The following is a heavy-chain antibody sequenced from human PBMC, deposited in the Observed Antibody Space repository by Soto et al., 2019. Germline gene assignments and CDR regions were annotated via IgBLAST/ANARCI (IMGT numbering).Heavy chain of an antibody. V-gene: IGHV3-21*01. CDR3: AREYTAWPLAFGLDV. CDR1: GFTFSAYS. D-gene: IGHD2-2*02. CDR2: ISSRSDI. Sequence: PGGSLRLSCVGSGFTFSAYSINWVRQAPGKGLEWVSSISSRSDIYYADSVKGRFTISRDNAKNSVSLQMNSLRAEDTAVYYCAREYTAWPLAFGLDVWGQGTTVTVSS. J-gene: IGHJ6*02.